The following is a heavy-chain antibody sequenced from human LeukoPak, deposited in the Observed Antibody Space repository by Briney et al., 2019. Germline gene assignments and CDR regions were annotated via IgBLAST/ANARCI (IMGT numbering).Heavy chain of an antibody. CDR3: ARGVVGGYSYGIWFDP. V-gene: IGHV4-4*07. CDR2: IYTSGGT. Sequence: SETLSLTCTVSGGSTSSYYWSWIRQPAGKGLEWIGRIYTSGGTNYNPSLKSRVTMSVDTSKNQFSLKMSSVTAADTAVYYCARGVVGGYSYGIWFDPWGQGTLVTVSS. J-gene: IGHJ5*02. D-gene: IGHD5-18*01. CDR1: GGSTSSYY.